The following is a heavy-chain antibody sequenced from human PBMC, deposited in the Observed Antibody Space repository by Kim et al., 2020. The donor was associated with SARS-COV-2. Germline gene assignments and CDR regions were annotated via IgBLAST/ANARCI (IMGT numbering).Heavy chain of an antibody. V-gene: IGHV4-61*02. CDR3: ASGVVVVGATDDYYYYYGMDV. CDR2: IYTSGST. CDR1: GGSISSGSYY. D-gene: IGHD2-15*01. Sequence: SETLSLTCTVSGGSISSGSYYWSWIRQPAGKGLEWIGRIYTSGSTNYNPFLKSRVTISVDTSKNQFSLKLSSVTAADTAVYYCASGVVVVGATDDYYYYYGMDVWGQGTTVTVSS. J-gene: IGHJ6*02.